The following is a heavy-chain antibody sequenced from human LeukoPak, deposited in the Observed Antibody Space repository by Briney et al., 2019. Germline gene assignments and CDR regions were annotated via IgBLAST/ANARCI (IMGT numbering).Heavy chain of an antibody. CDR1: GFTFSSYN. Sequence: PGGSLRLPCAASGFTFSSYNMNWVRQAPGKGLERVSSITSSSSYIYYADSVKGRFTISRDNAKNSLYLQMDSLRVEDTAVYYCARDPYSGNYGAYYYYYMDVWGKGTTVTISS. CDR3: ARDPYSGNYGAYYYYYMDV. V-gene: IGHV3-21*06. J-gene: IGHJ6*03. CDR2: ITSSSSYI. D-gene: IGHD1-26*01.